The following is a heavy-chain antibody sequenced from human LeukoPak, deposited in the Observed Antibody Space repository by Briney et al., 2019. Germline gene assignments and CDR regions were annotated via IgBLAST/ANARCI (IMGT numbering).Heavy chain of an antibody. D-gene: IGHD3-9*01. CDR1: GYTFTCYY. CDR2: INPNSGGT. CDR3: ALLYDILTGYSNFDY. J-gene: IGHJ4*02. Sequence: ASVKVSCKASGYTFTCYYMHWVRQAPGQGLEWMGWINPNSGGTNYAQKFQGRVTMTRDPSISTAYMELSRLRSDDTAVYYCALLYDILTGYSNFDYWGQGTLVTVSS. V-gene: IGHV1-2*02.